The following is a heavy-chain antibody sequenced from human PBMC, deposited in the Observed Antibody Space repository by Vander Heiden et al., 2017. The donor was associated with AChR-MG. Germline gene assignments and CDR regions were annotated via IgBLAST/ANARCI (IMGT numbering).Heavy chain of an antibody. Sequence: EVQLVASGGGLVQPGGSMRLSRAAPGFTVSDDSMGWVRQAPGKGLEWVSVIYSGGATYYADSVMGRFTISRDNSKNTLFLQMNSLRAEDTAVYYCARTSGSYLFFDYWGQGTLVTVSS. CDR2: IYSGGAT. D-gene: IGHD1-26*01. J-gene: IGHJ4*02. V-gene: IGHV3-66*01. CDR1: GFTVSDDS. CDR3: ARTSGSYLFFDY.